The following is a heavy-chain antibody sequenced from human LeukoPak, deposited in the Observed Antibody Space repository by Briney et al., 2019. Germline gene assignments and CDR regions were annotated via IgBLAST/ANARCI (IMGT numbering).Heavy chain of an antibody. J-gene: IGHJ5*02. CDR1: GGTFSSYA. CDR2: IIPILGIA. D-gene: IGHD6-13*01. Sequence: SVTVSCKASGGTFSSYAISWVRQAPGQGLEWIGRIIPILGIANYAQKFQGRVTITADKSTSTAYMELSSLRSEDTAVYYCARDNGEGSSWYADWFDPWGQGTVVTVSS. CDR3: ARDNGEGSSWYADWFDP. V-gene: IGHV1-69*04.